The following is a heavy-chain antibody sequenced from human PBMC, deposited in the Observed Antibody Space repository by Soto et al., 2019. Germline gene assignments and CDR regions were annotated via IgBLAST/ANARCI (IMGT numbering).Heavy chain of an antibody. D-gene: IGHD7-27*01. Sequence: ASVKVSCKASGYTFSGYAVHWVRQAPGQRLEWMGWINAGYGNTKSSQKFQDRVTISRDTSASTAYMELTSLRSEDTAVYYCARDTGDGTFDFWGQGTLVTVSS. CDR3: ARDTGDGTFDF. CDR1: GYTFSGYA. V-gene: IGHV1-3*01. CDR2: INAGYGNT. J-gene: IGHJ4*02.